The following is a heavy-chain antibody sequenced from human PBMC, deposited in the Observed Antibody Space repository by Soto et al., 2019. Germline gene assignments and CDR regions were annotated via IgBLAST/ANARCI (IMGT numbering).Heavy chain of an antibody. CDR3: ATDDGHYYGSV. V-gene: IGHV1-69*06. CDR1: GGTFSSYA. Sequence: SVKVSCKASGGTFSSYAISWVRQAPGQGLEWMGGIIPIFGTANYAQKFQGRVTITADKSTSTAYMELSSLRSEDTAVYFCATDDGHYYGSVWGQGTLVTVSS. D-gene: IGHD3-22*01. J-gene: IGHJ1*01. CDR2: IIPIFGTA.